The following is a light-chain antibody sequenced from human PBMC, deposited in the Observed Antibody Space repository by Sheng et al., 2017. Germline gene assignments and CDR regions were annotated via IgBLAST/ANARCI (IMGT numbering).Light chain of an antibody. J-gene: IGKJ4*01. CDR2: KAS. Sequence: DIQMTQSPSTLSASVGDRVTVTCRASQSIGDWLAWYQQTPGKAPKVLIYKASTLESGVPSRFSGTGFGTEFTLTISGLQPDDLATYYCQQYDNLPLTFGGGTKVE. V-gene: IGKV1-5*03. CDR3: QQYDNLPLT. CDR1: QSIGDW.